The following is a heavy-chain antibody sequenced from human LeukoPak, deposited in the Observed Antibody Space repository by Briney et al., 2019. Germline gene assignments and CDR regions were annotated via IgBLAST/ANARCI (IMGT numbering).Heavy chain of an antibody. V-gene: IGHV3-21*01. CDR1: GFTFSSYS. Sequence: PGGSLRLSCAASGFTFSSYSMNWVRQAPGKGLEWVSSISSSSSYIYYADSVKGRFTISRDNAENSLYLQMNSLRAEDTAVYYCASTPQYYYGSGSYWGWGQGTLVTVSS. CDR3: ASTPQYYYGSGSYWG. D-gene: IGHD3-10*01. CDR2: ISSSSSYI. J-gene: IGHJ4*02.